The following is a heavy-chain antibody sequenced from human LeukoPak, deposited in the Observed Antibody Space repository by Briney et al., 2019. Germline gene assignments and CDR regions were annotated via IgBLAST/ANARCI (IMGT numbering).Heavy chain of an antibody. J-gene: IGHJ4*02. CDR1: GFSFSSYA. CDR3: TRVGYIDEGIDY. D-gene: IGHD5-24*01. CDR2: ISDSGDKT. Sequence: GGSLRLSCAASGFSFSSYAMNWVRQAPGKGLEWVSLISDSGDKTYYADSAKGRYTVSRDNSKSTQYLQMNSLRAEDTAIYYCTRVGYIDEGIDYWGQGTLVTVSS. V-gene: IGHV3-23*01.